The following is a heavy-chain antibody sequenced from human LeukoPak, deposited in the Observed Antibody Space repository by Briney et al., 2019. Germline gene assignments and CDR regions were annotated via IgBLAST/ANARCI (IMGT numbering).Heavy chain of an antibody. J-gene: IGHJ3*02. D-gene: IGHD1-26*01. Sequence: GGSLRLSCAASGFTFSSYWMSWVRQAPGKGLEWVANIKQDGSEKYYVDSVKGRFTISRGNAKNSLYLQMNSPRAEDTAVYYCARAGGTYYGIAFDIWGQGTMVTVSS. CDR1: GFTFSSYW. V-gene: IGHV3-7*01. CDR3: ARAGGTYYGIAFDI. CDR2: IKQDGSEK.